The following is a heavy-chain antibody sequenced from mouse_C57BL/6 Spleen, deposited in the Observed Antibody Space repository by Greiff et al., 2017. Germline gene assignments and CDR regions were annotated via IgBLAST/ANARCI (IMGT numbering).Heavy chain of an antibody. Sequence: QVQLQQSGPELVKPGASVKISCKASGYAFSSSWMNWVKQRPGKGLEWIGRIYPGDGDTNYNGKFKGKATLTADTSSSTAYMQLSSLTSEDSAVYFCARGDYDEGFAYWGQGTLVTVSA. D-gene: IGHD2-4*01. CDR2: IYPGDGDT. CDR1: GYAFSSSW. CDR3: ARGDYDEGFAY. V-gene: IGHV1-82*01. J-gene: IGHJ3*01.